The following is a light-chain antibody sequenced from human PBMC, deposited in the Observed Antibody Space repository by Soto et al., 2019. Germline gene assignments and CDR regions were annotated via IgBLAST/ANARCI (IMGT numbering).Light chain of an antibody. V-gene: IGKV3-15*01. CDR2: GAS. CDR1: QSVSTN. Sequence: DIVMTQSPATLSVSPGERAILSCRASQSVSTNLAWYQRKPGQAPRLLIHGASTRATGVPARFSGTGSGTEFALTISSLQSEDLAVYYCQQYNLWPWTFGQGTNVEIK. CDR3: QQYNLWPWT. J-gene: IGKJ1*01.